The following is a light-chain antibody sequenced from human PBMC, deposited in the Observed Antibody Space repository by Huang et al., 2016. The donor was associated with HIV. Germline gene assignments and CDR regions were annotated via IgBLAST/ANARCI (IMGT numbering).Light chain of an antibody. Sequence: EIMLTQSPGTLSVSPGERATLSCRASQSLNSHLAWYQQKPGHPPRLLMYGTSTRATGVPAKFCGSGSETEFTLTISSLQSEDFAIYYCQQYDEWPRTFGQGTRV. J-gene: IGKJ1*01. CDR1: QSLNSH. CDR2: GTS. CDR3: QQYDEWPRT. V-gene: IGKV3-15*01.